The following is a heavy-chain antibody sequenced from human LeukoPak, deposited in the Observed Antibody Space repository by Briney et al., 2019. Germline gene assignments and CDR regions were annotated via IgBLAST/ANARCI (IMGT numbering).Heavy chain of an antibody. J-gene: IGHJ4*02. D-gene: IGHD6-13*01. CDR1: GYTFTSYD. Sequence: ASVKVSCKASGYTFTSYDINWVRQATGQGLEWMGWMNPNSGNTGYAQKFQGRVTMTRNTSISTAYMELSSLRSEDTAVYYCARGPLAAAEGTTDFDCWGQGTLVTVSS. V-gene: IGHV1-8*01. CDR3: ARGPLAAAEGTTDFDC. CDR2: MNPNSGNT.